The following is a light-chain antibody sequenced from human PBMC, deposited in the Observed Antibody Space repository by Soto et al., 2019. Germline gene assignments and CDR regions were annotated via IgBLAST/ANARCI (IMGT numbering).Light chain of an antibody. V-gene: IGKV3-15*01. CDR3: QQYHDWPLT. J-gene: IGKJ4*01. Sequence: EIVLTQSPATLSVSPGERAALSCRASQSISSNLAWYQQKPGQPPRLLISGASTRATGIPARFSGSGSGTEFTLTISSLQSEDLAVYYCQQYHDWPLTFGGGTKVEIK. CDR1: QSISSN. CDR2: GAS.